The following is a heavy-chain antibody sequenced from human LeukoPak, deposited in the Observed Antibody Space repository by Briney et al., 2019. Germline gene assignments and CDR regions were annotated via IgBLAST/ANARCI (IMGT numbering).Heavy chain of an antibody. CDR3: TKREGPMSGSYDYFDP. V-gene: IGHV4-4*09. Sequence: NSSETLSLTCTVSGGSISVYYCSWIRQPPGQGLECIAYIHSNGYTNYNPSLKSRVTISVDTSKNQFSLKVTSVTAADTAMYYCTKREGPMSGSYDYFDPWGQGTLVTVS. CDR1: GGSISVYY. D-gene: IGHD1-26*01. CDR2: IHSNGYT. J-gene: IGHJ5*02.